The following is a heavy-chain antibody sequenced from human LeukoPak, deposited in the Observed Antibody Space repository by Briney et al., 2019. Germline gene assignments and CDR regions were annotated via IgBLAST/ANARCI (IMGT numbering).Heavy chain of an antibody. CDR1: GGSISSYY. J-gene: IGHJ5*02. CDR3: AREVTMGFDP. CDR2: IYYSGST. Sequence: SETLSLTCTVSGGSISSYYWSWIRQPPGKGLEWIGYIYYSGSTNYNPSLKGRVTISVDTSKNQFSLKLSSVTAADTAVYYCAREVTMGFDPWGQGTLVTVSS. V-gene: IGHV4-59*01. D-gene: IGHD4/OR15-4a*01.